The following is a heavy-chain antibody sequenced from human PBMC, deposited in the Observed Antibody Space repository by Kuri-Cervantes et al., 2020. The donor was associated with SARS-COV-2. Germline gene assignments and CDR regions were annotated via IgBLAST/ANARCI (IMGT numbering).Heavy chain of an antibody. D-gene: IGHD3-3*01. Sequence: SQTLSLTCAIYGGSLSGYYWSWIRQPPGKGLEWIGEINHSGSTNYNPSLKSRVTISVDTSKNQFSLKLSSVTAADTAVYYCARGHWSGYSNAAEMGAFDIWGQGTMVTVSS. CDR3: ARGHWSGYSNAAEMGAFDI. J-gene: IGHJ3*02. V-gene: IGHV4-34*01. CDR1: GGSLSGYY. CDR2: INHSGST.